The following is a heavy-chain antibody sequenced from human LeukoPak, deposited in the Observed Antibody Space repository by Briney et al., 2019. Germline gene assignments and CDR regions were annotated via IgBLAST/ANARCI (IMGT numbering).Heavy chain of an antibody. CDR1: GFTFSTSW. J-gene: IGHJ3*02. CDR2: ISYDGSNK. D-gene: IGHD1-26*01. Sequence: GGSLRLSCAASGFTFSTSWMHWVRQAPGKGLEWVAVISYDGSNKYYADSVKGRFTISRDNSKNTLYLQMNSLRAEDTAVYYCARDGRWDDAFDIWGQGTMVTVSS. V-gene: IGHV3-30*03. CDR3: ARDGRWDDAFDI.